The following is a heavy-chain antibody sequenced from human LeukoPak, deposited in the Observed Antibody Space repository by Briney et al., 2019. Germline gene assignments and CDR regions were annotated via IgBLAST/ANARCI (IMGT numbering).Heavy chain of an antibody. CDR1: GFTFSSYA. V-gene: IGHV3-23*01. J-gene: IGHJ1*01. CDR3: AKYFASGSYYKLPH. D-gene: IGHD3-10*01. Sequence: GGSLGLSCAASGFTFSSYAMSWVRQAPGKGLEWVSTISGSGAYTYYADSVKGRFTISRDNSKNTLYLQMNSLRAEDTAVYYCAKYFASGSYYKLPHWGQGTLVTVSS. CDR2: ISGSGAYT.